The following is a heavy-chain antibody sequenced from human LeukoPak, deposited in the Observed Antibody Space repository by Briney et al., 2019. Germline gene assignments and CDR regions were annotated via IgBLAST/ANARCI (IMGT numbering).Heavy chain of an antibody. CDR2: ISSSGSTI. V-gene: IGHV3-11*01. J-gene: IGHJ4*02. CDR1: GVTFSDYY. CDR3: ARDSLFATTSGGSDY. Sequence: PGGSLRLSCAASGVTFSDYYMSWLRQATGKGLEWVSYISSSGSTIYYADSVKGRFTISRDNAKNSLYLQMNSLRAEDTAVYYCARDSLFATTSGGSDYWGQGTLVTVSS. D-gene: IGHD3-16*01.